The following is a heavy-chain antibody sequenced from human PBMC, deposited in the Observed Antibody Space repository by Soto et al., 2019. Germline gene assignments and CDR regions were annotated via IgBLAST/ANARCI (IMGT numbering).Heavy chain of an antibody. CDR2: IYTSGST. Sequence: SETLSLTCTVSGGSISSYYWSWIRQPAGKGLEWIGRIYTSGSTNYNPSLKSRVTMSVDTSKNQFSLKLSSVTAAVTAVYYCARDGKLAYYGSGSYYHPLDYWGQGTLVTVSS. CDR1: GGSISSYY. D-gene: IGHD3-10*01. CDR3: ARDGKLAYYGSGSYYHPLDY. V-gene: IGHV4-4*07. J-gene: IGHJ4*02.